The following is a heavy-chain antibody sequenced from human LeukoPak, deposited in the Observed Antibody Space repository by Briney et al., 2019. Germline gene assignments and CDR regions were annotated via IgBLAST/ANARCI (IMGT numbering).Heavy chain of an antibody. Sequence: ASVKVSCKASGGTFSSYAISWLRQAPGQGLEWMGGIIPIFGTANYAQKFQGRVTITTDESTSTAYMELSSVRSEDTAVYYCARGANGLITMVRGVTYNWFDPWGQGTLVTVSS. CDR3: ARGANGLITMVRGVTYNWFDP. V-gene: IGHV1-69*05. J-gene: IGHJ5*02. CDR1: GGTFSSYA. D-gene: IGHD3-10*01. CDR2: IIPIFGTA.